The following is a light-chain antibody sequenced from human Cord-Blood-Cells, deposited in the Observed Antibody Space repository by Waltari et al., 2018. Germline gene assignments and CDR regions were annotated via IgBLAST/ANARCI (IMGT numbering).Light chain of an antibody. V-gene: IGKV3-15*01. CDR2: GAP. CDR3: QQYNNWPLT. J-gene: IGKJ4*01. Sequence: EIVMTQSPATLSVSPGERATPSCRASQSVSSNLAWYQQKPGQAPMLLIYGAPTMATGIPARFSGSGSGTEFTLTISSLQSEDCAGYYCQQYNNWPLTFGGGTKVEIK. CDR1: QSVSSN.